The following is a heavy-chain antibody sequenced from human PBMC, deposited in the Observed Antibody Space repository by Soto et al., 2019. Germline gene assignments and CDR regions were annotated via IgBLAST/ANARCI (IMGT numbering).Heavy chain of an antibody. CDR2: ISGSGGSI. D-gene: IGHD1-1*01. CDR1: GFTFSTYA. CDR3: VKGYWKGDV. Sequence: EVQLLESGGGLVQPGGSLRLSCAASGFTFSTYAMNWVRQAPGNGLAWVSAISGSGGSIHYEDSVKGRFTISRDNSKNPLYLQMNSLRDEDTAVYHCVKGYWKGDVWGQGTTVTVSS. V-gene: IGHV3-23*01. J-gene: IGHJ6*02.